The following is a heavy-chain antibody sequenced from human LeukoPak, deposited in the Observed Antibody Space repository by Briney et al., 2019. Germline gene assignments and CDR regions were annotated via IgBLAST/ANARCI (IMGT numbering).Heavy chain of an antibody. CDR1: GYTSTSYG. V-gene: IGHV1-18*01. Sequence: ASVKVSCKASGYTSTSYGISWVRQAPGQGLEWMGWISAYNGNTNYAQKLQGRVTMTTDTSTSTAYMELRSLRSDDTAVYYCARADTTSYYYYGMDVWGQGTTVTVSS. D-gene: IGHD1-26*01. CDR2: ISAYNGNT. J-gene: IGHJ6*02. CDR3: ARADTTSYYYYGMDV.